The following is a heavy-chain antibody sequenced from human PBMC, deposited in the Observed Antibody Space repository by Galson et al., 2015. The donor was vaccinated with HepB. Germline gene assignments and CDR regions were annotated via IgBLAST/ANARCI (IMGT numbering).Heavy chain of an antibody. J-gene: IGHJ3*02. V-gene: IGHV1-46*01. CDR2: INPSGGST. D-gene: IGHD3-16*01. Sequence: SVKVSCKASGYTFTSYYMHWVRQAPGQGLEWMGIINPSGGSTSYAQKFQGRVTMTRDTSTSTVYMELSSLRSEDTAVYYCATPSALGHAFDIWGQGTMVTVSS. CDR1: GYTFTSYY. CDR3: ATPSALGHAFDI.